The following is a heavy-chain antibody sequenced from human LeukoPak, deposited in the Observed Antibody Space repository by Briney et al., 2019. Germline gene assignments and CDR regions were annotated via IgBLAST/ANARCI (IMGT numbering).Heavy chain of an antibody. CDR2: ISSSSSTI. Sequence: HPGGSLRLSCAASGFTFSSYSMNWVRQAPGKGLEWVSYISSSSSTIYYADPVKGRFTISRDNAKNSLHLQMNSLRAEDTAVYYCARGPLAMAAAGIIDYWGQGTLVTVSS. J-gene: IGHJ4*02. V-gene: IGHV3-48*01. CDR3: ARGPLAMAAAGIIDY. D-gene: IGHD6-13*01. CDR1: GFTFSSYS.